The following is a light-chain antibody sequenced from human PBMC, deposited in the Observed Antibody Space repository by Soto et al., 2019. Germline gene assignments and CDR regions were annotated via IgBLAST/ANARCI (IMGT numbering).Light chain of an antibody. CDR2: DAS. Sequence: EIVLTQSPAPLSLFPGDRATLSCRASQRVRTYLAWYQQKPGQAHMLLISDASNKATGIPARFSGSGSGTDFTLTISSLEAEDSAIYYCHQRSNLPRTFGGGSKVEIK. CDR3: HQRSNLPRT. V-gene: IGKV3-11*01. J-gene: IGKJ4*01. CDR1: QRVRTY.